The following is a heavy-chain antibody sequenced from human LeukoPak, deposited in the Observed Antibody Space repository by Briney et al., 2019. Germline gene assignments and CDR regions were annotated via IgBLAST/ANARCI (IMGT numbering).Heavy chain of an antibody. CDR1: GFTVSSNY. CDR2: IYSGGTT. D-gene: IGHD5-18*01. CDR3: ASTGDTAMVPFDY. V-gene: IGHV3-53*01. Sequence: QPGGSLRLSCAASGFTVSSNYITWVRQAPGKGLEWVSVIYSGGTTYYADSVKGRFTISRDNSKNTLYLQMNSLRAEDTAVYYCASTGDTAMVPFDYWGQGTLVTVSS. J-gene: IGHJ4*02.